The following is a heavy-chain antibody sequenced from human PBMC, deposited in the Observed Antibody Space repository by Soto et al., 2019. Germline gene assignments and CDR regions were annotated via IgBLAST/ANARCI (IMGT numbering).Heavy chain of an antibody. J-gene: IGHJ4*02. D-gene: IGHD3-10*01. CDR3: ARVGGLKAFEY. CDR2: ISSSSSTI. CDR1: GFTFSSYS. Sequence: EVQLVESGGGLVQPGGSLRLSCAASGFTFSSYSMNWVRQAPGKGLEWVSYISSSSSTIYYADSVRGRFTISRDNAKNSLYLQMNSLRAEDTAVYSCARVGGLKAFEYWGQGTLVNVSS. V-gene: IGHV3-48*01.